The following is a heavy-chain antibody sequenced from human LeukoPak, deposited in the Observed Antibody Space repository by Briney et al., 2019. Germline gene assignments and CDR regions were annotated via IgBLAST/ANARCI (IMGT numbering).Heavy chain of an antibody. Sequence: GGSLRLSCAASGFTFSRYWMHWVRQAPGKGLVWVSRISSDGSDTRYADSVKGRFTISRDNAKNTLYLQMNSLGAEDSAVYYCVCLGLLPSYGMDGWGQGTTVTVSS. CDR3: VCLGLLPSYGMDG. V-gene: IGHV3-74*01. CDR1: GFTFSRYW. CDR2: ISSDGSDT. J-gene: IGHJ6*02. D-gene: IGHD2/OR15-2a*01.